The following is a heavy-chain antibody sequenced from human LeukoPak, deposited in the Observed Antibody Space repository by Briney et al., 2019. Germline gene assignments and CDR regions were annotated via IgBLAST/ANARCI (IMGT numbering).Heavy chain of an antibody. CDR1: GGTFSSYA. D-gene: IGHD3-22*01. V-gene: IGHV1-69*13. Sequence: SVKVSCKASGGTFSSYAISWVRQAPGQGLEWMGGIIPIFGTANYAQKFQGRVTITADESTSTAYMELSSLRSEDTAVYYCAREFYYYDSSGFDYWGQGTLVTVSS. J-gene: IGHJ4*02. CDR2: IIPIFGTA. CDR3: AREFYYYDSSGFDY.